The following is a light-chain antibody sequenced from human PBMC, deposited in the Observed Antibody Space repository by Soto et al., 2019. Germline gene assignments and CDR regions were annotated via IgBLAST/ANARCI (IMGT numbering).Light chain of an antibody. Sequence: DIQMTQSPSTLSASVGDRVTITCRASQSISNWLAWYQQKPGKAPKFLIYDASSLESGVPSRFSGSGSGTEFTLTIISLQPDDFATYYCQQYYSYSTTFGPGTKVDIK. CDR3: QQYYSYSTT. V-gene: IGKV1-5*01. J-gene: IGKJ3*01. CDR2: DAS. CDR1: QSISNW.